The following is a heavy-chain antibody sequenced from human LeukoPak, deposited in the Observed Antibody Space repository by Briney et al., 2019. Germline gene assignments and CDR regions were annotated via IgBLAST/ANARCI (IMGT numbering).Heavy chain of an antibody. CDR3: ATDPGGYSGPHFDY. CDR1: GYTLTELS. CDR2: FDPEDGET. D-gene: IGHD5-12*01. Sequence: ASVKVSCKVSGYTLTELSMHWVRQAPGKGLEWMGGFDPEDGETIYAQKFQGRVTMTEDTSTDTAYMELSSLRSEDTAVYYCATDPGGYSGPHFDYWGQGTLVNVSS. V-gene: IGHV1-24*01. J-gene: IGHJ4*02.